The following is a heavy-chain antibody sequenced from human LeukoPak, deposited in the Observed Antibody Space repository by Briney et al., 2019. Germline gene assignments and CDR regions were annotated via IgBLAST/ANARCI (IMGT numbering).Heavy chain of an antibody. V-gene: IGHV3-30*02. CDR3: AKDFDWNGYYYYYMDV. CDR1: GFTFSSYA. CDR2: IRYDGSNK. Sequence: GSLRLSCAASGFTFSSYAMHWVRQAPGKGLEWVAVIRYDGSNKYYADSVKGRFTISRDNSKNTLYLQMNSLRAEDTAVYYCAKDFDWNGYYYYYMDVWGKGTTVTVSS. D-gene: IGHD1-1*01. J-gene: IGHJ6*03.